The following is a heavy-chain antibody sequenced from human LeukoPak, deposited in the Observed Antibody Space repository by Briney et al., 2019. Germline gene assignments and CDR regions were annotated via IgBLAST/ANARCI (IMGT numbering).Heavy chain of an antibody. V-gene: IGHV1-2*02. D-gene: IGHD1-26*01. Sequence: GASVKVSCKASGYTFTGYCIHWVRQAPGQGLEWMGWINPNSGDTNSAQRFQGRVTMTRDTSISTAYMELSSLRSDDTAVYYCARDGGGVGFDYFDYWGQGALVTVSS. CDR1: GYTFTGYC. CDR3: ARDGGGVGFDYFDY. J-gene: IGHJ4*02. CDR2: INPNSGDT.